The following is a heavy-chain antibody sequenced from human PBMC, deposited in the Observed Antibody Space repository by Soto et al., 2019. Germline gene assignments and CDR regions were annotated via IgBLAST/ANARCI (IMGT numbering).Heavy chain of an antibody. Sequence: SETLSLTCAVYGGSFSGYYWSWIRQPPGKGLEWIGEINHSGSTNYNPSLKSRITISADTSKNQFSLKLSSVTAADTAVYYCASQDWNGIGVFYYYMDVWGKGTTVTVSS. D-gene: IGHD1-1*01. CDR3: ASQDWNGIGVFYYYMDV. CDR1: GGSFSGYY. J-gene: IGHJ6*03. V-gene: IGHV4-34*01. CDR2: INHSGST.